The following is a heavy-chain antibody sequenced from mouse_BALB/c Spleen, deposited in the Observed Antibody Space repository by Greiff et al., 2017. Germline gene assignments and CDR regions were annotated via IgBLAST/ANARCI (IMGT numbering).Heavy chain of an antibody. CDR3: ARLITTGGNAMDY. Sequence: QVQLKESGPELVKPGASVKISCKASGYAFSSSWMNWVKQRPGQGLEWIGRIYPGDGDTNYNGKFKGKATLTADKSSSTAYMQLSSLTSVDSAVYFCARLITTGGNAMDYWGQGTSVTVSS. CDR2: IYPGDGDT. J-gene: IGHJ4*01. V-gene: IGHV1-82*01. D-gene: IGHD2-4*01. CDR1: GYAFSSSW.